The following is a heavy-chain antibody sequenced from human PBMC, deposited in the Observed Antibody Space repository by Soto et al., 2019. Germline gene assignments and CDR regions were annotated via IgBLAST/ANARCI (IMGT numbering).Heavy chain of an antibody. CDR1: GGSISSYY. Sequence: QVQLQASGPGLVKPSETLSLTCTVSGGSISSYYWSWIRQPPGKGLEWIGYIYYSGSTNYNPYLMSRVTRSVDTAKNQFSLRLRSVTAADTAVYYCARDIYCSSTRCHGHGMDVWGQGTTVTVSS. CDR2: IYYSGST. D-gene: IGHD2-2*01. CDR3: ARDIYCSSTRCHGHGMDV. J-gene: IGHJ6*02. V-gene: IGHV4-59*01.